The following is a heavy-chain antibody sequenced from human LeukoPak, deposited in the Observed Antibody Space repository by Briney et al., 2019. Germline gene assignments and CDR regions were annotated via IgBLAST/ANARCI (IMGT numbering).Heavy chain of an antibody. V-gene: IGHV4-34*01. Sequence: KLSETLSLTCAVYGGSFSGCYWSWIRQPPGKGLEWIGEINHSGSTNYNPSLKSRVTISVDTSKNQFSLKLSSVTAADTAVYYCARGRGGVFIGYWGQGTLVTVSS. CDR3: ARGRGGVFIGY. D-gene: IGHD2-8*02. CDR2: INHSGST. CDR1: GGSFSGCY. J-gene: IGHJ4*02.